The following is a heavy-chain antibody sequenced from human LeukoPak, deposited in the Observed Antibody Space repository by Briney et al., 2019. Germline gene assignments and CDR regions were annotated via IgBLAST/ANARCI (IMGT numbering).Heavy chain of an antibody. CDR1: GFTFSSYA. CDR3: AKDVAAAGIFDY. Sequence: GGSLRLSCAASGFTFSSYAMSWVRQAPGKGLEWVSAISGSGGSTYYADSVKGRFTISRGDSKNTLYLQMNSLRAEDTAVYYCAKDVAAAGIFDYWGQGTLVTVSS. V-gene: IGHV3-23*01. CDR2: ISGSGGST. J-gene: IGHJ4*02. D-gene: IGHD6-13*01.